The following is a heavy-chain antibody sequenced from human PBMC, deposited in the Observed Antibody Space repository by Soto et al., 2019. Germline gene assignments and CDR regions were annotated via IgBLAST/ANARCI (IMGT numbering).Heavy chain of an antibody. V-gene: IGHV6-1*01. CDR3: ARDPRRNSSITIFGVVIQNYFDY. D-gene: IGHD3-3*01. Sequence: PSQTLSLTCAISGDSVSSNSAAWNWIRQSPSRGLEWLGRTYNRSKWYNDYAVSVKSRITINPDTSKNQFSLQLNSVTPEDTAVYYCARDPRRNSSITIFGVVIQNYFDYWGQGTLVTVSS. CDR2: TYNRSKWYN. CDR1: GDSVSSNSAA. J-gene: IGHJ4*02.